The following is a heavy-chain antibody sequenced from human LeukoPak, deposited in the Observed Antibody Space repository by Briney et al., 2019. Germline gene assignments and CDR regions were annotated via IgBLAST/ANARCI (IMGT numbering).Heavy chain of an antibody. CDR1: GFTFNNAW. CDR3: TTDQYYGSGSYYNLFDY. Sequence: GGSLRLSCTASGFTFNNAWMSWVRQAPGKGLEWVGRIKSKTDGGTTDYAAPVKGRFTISRDDSKNTLLLQMNSLKTEDTAVYYCTTDQYYGSGSYYNLFDYWGQGTLVTVSS. CDR2: IKSKTDGGTT. J-gene: IGHJ4*02. V-gene: IGHV3-15*01. D-gene: IGHD3-10*01.